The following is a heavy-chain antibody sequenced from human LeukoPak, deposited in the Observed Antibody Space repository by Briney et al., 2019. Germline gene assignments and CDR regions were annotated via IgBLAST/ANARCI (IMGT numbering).Heavy chain of an antibody. J-gene: IGHJ4*02. D-gene: IGHD3-9*01. Sequence: VASVKVSCEASGYTFSGYYMHWVRQAPGQGLEWMGWINPKSGGTNEAQKFHDRVTMTRDTSIRTAYMEVSRLRSDDTAVYYCARSPDILTGENFDYWGQGTLVTVSS. CDR3: ARSPDILTGENFDY. CDR1: GYTFSGYY. CDR2: INPKSGGT. V-gene: IGHV1-2*02.